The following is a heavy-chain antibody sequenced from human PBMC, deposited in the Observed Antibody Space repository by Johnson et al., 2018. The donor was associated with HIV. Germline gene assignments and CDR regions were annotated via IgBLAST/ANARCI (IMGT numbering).Heavy chain of an antibody. V-gene: IGHV3-30*04. CDR2: ISYDGNKT. J-gene: IGHJ3*02. CDR3: ARPDSGRYRDAFDI. CDR1: GFIFSSYA. Sequence: QVQLVESGGGVVQTGRSLRLSCAASGFIFSSYAMHWVRQAPGAGLEWVAVISYDGNKTYYADSVRGLTISRDNSKNTLYLQMNSLRTEDTAVYYCARPDSGRYRDAFDIWGQGTMVTVSS. D-gene: IGHD1-26*01.